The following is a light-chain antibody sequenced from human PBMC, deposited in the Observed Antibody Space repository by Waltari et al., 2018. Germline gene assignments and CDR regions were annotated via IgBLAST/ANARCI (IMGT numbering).Light chain of an antibody. CDR2: GAS. CDR1: QSVSWA. CDR3: QHYLRLPVT. V-gene: IGKV3-20*01. Sequence: SCRASQSVSWALAWYQQKAGQAPRRRIYGASTRSTGIPDRFSGSGSGTDFSLTISRLEPDDFAVYYCQHYLRLPVTFGQGTTVEI. J-gene: IGKJ1*01.